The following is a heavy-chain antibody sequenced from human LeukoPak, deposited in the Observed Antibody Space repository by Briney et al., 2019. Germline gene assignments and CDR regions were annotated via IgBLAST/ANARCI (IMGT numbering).Heavy chain of an antibody. Sequence: GGSLRLSCAASGFTFSSYAMHWVRQAPGKGLEWVAVISYDGSNKYCADSVKGRFTISRDNSKNTLYLQMNSLRAEDTAVYYCARALSPLLAVADASLGYWGQGTLVTVSS. V-gene: IGHV3-30*04. CDR1: GFTFSSYA. CDR2: ISYDGSNK. D-gene: IGHD6-19*01. CDR3: ARALSPLLAVADASLGY. J-gene: IGHJ4*02.